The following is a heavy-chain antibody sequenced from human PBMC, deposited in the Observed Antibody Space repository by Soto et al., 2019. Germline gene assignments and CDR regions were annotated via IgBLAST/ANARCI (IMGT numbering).Heavy chain of an antibody. CDR3: TRVPMSDFVAGSYAYLVA. CDR1: GGSFTGYY. J-gene: IGHJ5*02. V-gene: IGHV4-34*01. Sequence: SETLSLTCAVHGGSFTGYYWSWIRQPPGKGLEWIGEISHSGSTNYNPSLKSRVTISLDTSKNQFSLNLTSVTAADTAFYYCTRVPMSDFVAGSYAYLVASGQGNLVTV. D-gene: IGHD3-16*01. CDR2: ISHSGST.